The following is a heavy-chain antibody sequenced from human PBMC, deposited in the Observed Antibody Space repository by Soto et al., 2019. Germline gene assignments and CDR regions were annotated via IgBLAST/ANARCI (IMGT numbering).Heavy chain of an antibody. V-gene: IGHV1-2*04. D-gene: IGHD6-13*01. CDR1: GYTFTGYY. Sequence: ASVKVSCKASGYTFTGYYMHWMRQAPGQGLEWMGWINPNSGGTNYAQKFQGWVTMTRDTSISTAYMELSRLRSDDTAVYYCARSGPIARIAAASFQVGYYYYGMDVWGQGTTVTVSS. CDR3: ARSGPIARIAAASFQVGYYYYGMDV. CDR2: INPNSGGT. J-gene: IGHJ6*02.